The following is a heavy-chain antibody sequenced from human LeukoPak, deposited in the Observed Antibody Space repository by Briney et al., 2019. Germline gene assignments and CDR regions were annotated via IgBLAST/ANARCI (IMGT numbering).Heavy chain of an antibody. CDR1: GFTFSSYA. J-gene: IGHJ4*02. CDR2: ISYDGSNK. Sequence: GGSLRLPCAASGFTFSSYAMHWVRQAPGKGLEWVAVISYDGSNKCYADSVKGRFTISRDNSKNTLYLQMNSLRAEDTAVYYCAYLRGAVAGYYFDYWGQGTLVTVSS. V-gene: IGHV3-30-3*01. D-gene: IGHD6-19*01. CDR3: AYLRGAVAGYYFDY.